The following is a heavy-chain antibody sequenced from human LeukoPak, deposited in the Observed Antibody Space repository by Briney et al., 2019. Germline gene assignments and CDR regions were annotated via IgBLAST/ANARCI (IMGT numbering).Heavy chain of an antibody. CDR2: INPKSGGT. CDR1: GYTFSGYY. J-gene: IGHJ4*02. V-gene: IGHV1-2*02. CDR3: ARARYSSSWYFDC. Sequence: ASVKVSCTASGYTFSGYYMHWVRQAPGQGLEWMGWINPKSGGTSYAQKFQGRVTMTRDTSITTAYMDLSRLRSDDTAVYYCARARYSSSWYFDCWGQGTLVTVSS. D-gene: IGHD6-13*01.